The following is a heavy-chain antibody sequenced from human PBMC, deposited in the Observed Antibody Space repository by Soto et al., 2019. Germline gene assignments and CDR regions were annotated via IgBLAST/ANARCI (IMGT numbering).Heavy chain of an antibody. CDR3: ARAGSDYDILTGYLYYYYMAV. J-gene: IGHJ6*03. Sequence: QVQLVQSGAEVKKPGASVKVSCKASGYTFTSYGISWVRQAPGQGLAWRGWISAYNGNTNYAQKLQGRVTMNTDTSTSTAYMELRSLRSDDTAVYYCARAGSDYDILTGYLYYYYMAVWGKGTTVTVSS. CDR2: ISAYNGNT. V-gene: IGHV1-18*01. D-gene: IGHD3-9*01. CDR1: GYTFTSYG.